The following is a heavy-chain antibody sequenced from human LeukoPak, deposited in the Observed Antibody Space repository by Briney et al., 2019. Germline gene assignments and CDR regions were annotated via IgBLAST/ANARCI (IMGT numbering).Heavy chain of an antibody. CDR1: GYTFTDYY. CDR3: ARATKGADWYFDP. D-gene: IGHD5-24*01. CDR2: IIPNSGGT. V-gene: IGHV1-2*02. J-gene: IGHJ2*01. Sequence: ASVKVSCKASGYTFTDYYMHWVRQAPGQGLEWMGWIIPNSGGTNYAQKFQGRVTMTRDTSISTAYMELSRLRSDDTAVYYCARATKGADWYFDPWGRGPRVTVSP.